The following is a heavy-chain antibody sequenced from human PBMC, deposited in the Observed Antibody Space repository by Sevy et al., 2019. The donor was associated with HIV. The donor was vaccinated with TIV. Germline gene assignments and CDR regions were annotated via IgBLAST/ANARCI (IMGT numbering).Heavy chain of an antibody. D-gene: IGHD6-13*01. CDR3: ARVPRTRSIAAAALYYFDY. Sequence: SETLSLTCTVSGGSIRTFYWSWIRQPPGKGLEWIGYIYYSGSTNYNPSLKSRVTISVDTSKNQFSLKLSSVTAADTAGNYGARVPRTRSIAAAALYYFDYWGQGTLVTVSS. V-gene: IGHV4-59*01. J-gene: IGHJ4*02. CDR2: IYYSGST. CDR1: GGSIRTFY.